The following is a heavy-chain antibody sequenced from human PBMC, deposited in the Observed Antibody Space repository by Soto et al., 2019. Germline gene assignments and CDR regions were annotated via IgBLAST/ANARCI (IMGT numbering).Heavy chain of an antibody. CDR3: ASLQPLDCSSTSCYDY. CDR2: IYYSGST. CDR1: GGSISISSYY. Sequence: PSETLSLTCTVSGGSISISSYYWGWIRQPPGKGLEWIGSIYYSGSTYYNPSLKSRVTISVDTSKNQFSLKLSSVTAADTAVYYCASLQPLDCSSTSCYDYWGQGTLVTVSS. V-gene: IGHV4-39*01. D-gene: IGHD2-2*01. J-gene: IGHJ4*02.